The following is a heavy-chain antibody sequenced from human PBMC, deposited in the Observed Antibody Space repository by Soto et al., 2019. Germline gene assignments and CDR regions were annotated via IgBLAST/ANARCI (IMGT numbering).Heavy chain of an antibody. CDR3: AKDHMVSDYFDY. Sequence: PVGSLRLSCAASGFTFSSYAMSWVRQAPGKGLEWVSAISGSGGSTYYADSVKGRFTISRDNSKNTLYLQMNSLRAEDTAVYYCAKDHMVSDYFDYWGQGTLVTVSS. D-gene: IGHD3-10*01. V-gene: IGHV3-23*01. J-gene: IGHJ4*02. CDR1: GFTFSSYA. CDR2: ISGSGGST.